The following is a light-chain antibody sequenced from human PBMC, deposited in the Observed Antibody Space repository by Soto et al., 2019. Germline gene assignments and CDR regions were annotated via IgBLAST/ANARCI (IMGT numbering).Light chain of an antibody. J-gene: IGKJ4*01. Sequence: DIQVTQSPPTLSASVGDRVTITCRASQGISNYLAWYQQKPGKVPKLLIYAASTLQSGVPSRFSGSGSGTDFTLTISSLQPDDFATYYCQRLSHAFGGGTKVDIK. CDR3: QRLSHA. CDR2: AAS. CDR1: QGISNY. V-gene: IGKV1-27*01.